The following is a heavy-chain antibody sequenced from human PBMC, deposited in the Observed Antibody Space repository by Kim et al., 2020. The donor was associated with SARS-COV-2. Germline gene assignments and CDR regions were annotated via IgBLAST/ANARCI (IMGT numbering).Heavy chain of an antibody. CDR3: ARDRRIGGWVAFDI. J-gene: IGHJ3*02. Sequence: AQGFTGRFVFSLDTSVSTAYLQISSLKAEDTAVYYCARDRRIGGWVAFDIWGQGTMVTVSS. V-gene: IGHV7-4-1*02. D-gene: IGHD3-3*01.